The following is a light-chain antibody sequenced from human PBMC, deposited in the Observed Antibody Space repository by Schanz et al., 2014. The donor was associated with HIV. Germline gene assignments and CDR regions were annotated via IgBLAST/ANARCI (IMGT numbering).Light chain of an antibody. Sequence: QSVLAQPASVSGSPGQSITISCTGTSSDIGAYNYASWYQQHPGKAPKLMIYDVNKRPSGVPDRFSGSKSGNTASLAISGLQAEDEADYYCCSYAGSSTWVFGGGTKLTVL. CDR3: CSYAGSSTWV. J-gene: IGLJ3*02. CDR2: DVN. V-gene: IGLV2-14*03. CDR1: SSDIGAYNY.